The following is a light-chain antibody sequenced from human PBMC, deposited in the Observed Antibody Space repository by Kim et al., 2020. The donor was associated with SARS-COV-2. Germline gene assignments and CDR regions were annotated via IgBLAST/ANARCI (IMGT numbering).Light chain of an antibody. CDR2: GAS. J-gene: IGKJ2*01. V-gene: IGKV1-39*01. CDR1: QSISSH. Sequence: SASVGDRVTITCRASQSISSHLNWYQQKPGKAPKVLIYGASTLQRGVPSRFSGSGSGTDFTLTISSLQPEDFATYYCQQSYSIPITFGQGTKLEIK. CDR3: QQSYSIPIT.